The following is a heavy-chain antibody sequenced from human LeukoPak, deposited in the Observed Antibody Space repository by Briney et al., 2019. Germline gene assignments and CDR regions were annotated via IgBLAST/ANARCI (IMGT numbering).Heavy chain of an antibody. CDR2: ISAYDGNT. V-gene: IGHV1-18*01. J-gene: IGHJ2*01. D-gene: IGHD6-19*01. CDR1: GYTFTSYG. CDR3: ARTSSSGWYPWYFDL. Sequence: ASVKVSCKASGYTFTSYGISWARQAPGQGLEWMGWISAYDGNTNYAQKLQGRVTMTADTSTSTASMELRSLRSDDTAVYYCARTSSSGWYPWYFDLWGRGTLVTVSS.